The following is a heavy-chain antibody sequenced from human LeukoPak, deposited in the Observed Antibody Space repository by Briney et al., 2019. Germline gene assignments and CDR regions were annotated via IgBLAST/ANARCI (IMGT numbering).Heavy chain of an antibody. V-gene: IGHV3-15*01. CDR1: GFTFSSYS. CDR3: TTDPYCSGGSCYPFDY. D-gene: IGHD2-15*01. Sequence: SGGSLRLSCAASGFTFSSYSMNWVRQAPGKGLEWVGRIKSKTDGGTTDYAAPVKGRFTISRDDSKNTLYLQMNSLKTEDTAVYYCTTDPYCSGGSCYPFDYWGQGTLVTVSS. CDR2: IKSKTDGGTT. J-gene: IGHJ4*02.